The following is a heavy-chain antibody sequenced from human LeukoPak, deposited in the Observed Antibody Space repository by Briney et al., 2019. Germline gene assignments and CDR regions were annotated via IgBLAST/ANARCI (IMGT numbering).Heavy chain of an antibody. CDR3: ARENYYGMEV. V-gene: IGHV4-34*01. CDR1: GGSFSGYY. CDR2: INHSGST. J-gene: IGHJ6*02. Sequence: SETLSLTCAVYGGSFSGYYWSWIRQPPGKGLEWIGEINHSGSTNYNPSLKSRVTISVDTSKNQFSLKLNSVTAADTAVYYCARENYYGMEVWGQGTTVIVS.